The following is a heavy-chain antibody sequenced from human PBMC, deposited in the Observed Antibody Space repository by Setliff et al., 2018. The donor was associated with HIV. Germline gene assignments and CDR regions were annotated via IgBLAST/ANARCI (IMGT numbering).Heavy chain of an antibody. D-gene: IGHD2-21*02. CDR1: GYTFNTYG. CDR3: ARVNGGNSPYYFDS. Sequence: ASVKVSCKASGYTFNTYGISWVRQAPGQGLEWMGWISANNGNTNYAQKFQGRVTMTTDTTTSTAYMELRSLRSDDTAVYYCARVNGGNSPYYFDSWGQGTLVTVSS. V-gene: IGHV1-18*01. CDR2: ISANNGNT. J-gene: IGHJ4*02.